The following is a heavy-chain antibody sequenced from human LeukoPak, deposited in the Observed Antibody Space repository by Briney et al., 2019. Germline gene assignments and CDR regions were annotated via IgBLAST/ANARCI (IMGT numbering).Heavy chain of an antibody. CDR2: ISYDGSNK. V-gene: IGHV3-30*18. CDR3: AKGGGILLLDY. Sequence: PGGSLRLSCAASGFTFSSYGMHWVRQAPGKGLEWVAVISYDGSNKYYADSVKGRFTISRDNSKNTLYLQMNSLRAEDTAVYYCAKGGGILLLDYWGQGTLVTVSS. J-gene: IGHJ4*02. D-gene: IGHD3-10*01. CDR1: GFTFSSYG.